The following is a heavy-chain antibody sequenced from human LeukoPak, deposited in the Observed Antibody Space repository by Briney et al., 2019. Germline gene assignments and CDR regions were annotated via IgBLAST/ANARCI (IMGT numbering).Heavy chain of an antibody. D-gene: IGHD4-17*01. CDR2: INPHSGDT. Sequence: ASVKVSCKASGYTFTDYYMHWVRQAPGQGLEWIGWINPHSGDTHYAGRFQGRVTMTRDTSISTAYMDLSRLGSDDTAVYYCARGSALRQTTGTTFDYWGQGTLVTVSS. J-gene: IGHJ4*02. CDR1: GYTFTDYY. V-gene: IGHV1-2*02. CDR3: ARGSALRQTTGTTFDY.